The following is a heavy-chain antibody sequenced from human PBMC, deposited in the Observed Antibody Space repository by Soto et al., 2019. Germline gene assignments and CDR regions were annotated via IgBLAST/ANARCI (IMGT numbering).Heavy chain of an antibody. V-gene: IGHV4-31*03. Sequence: SETLSLTCTVSGGSISSGGYYWSWIRQHPGKGLEWIGYIYYSGSTYYNPSLKSRVTISVGTSKNKFSLKLSSVTAADTAVYYCARGKVTMIALDYWGQGNLVTVSS. CDR1: GGSISSGGYY. D-gene: IGHD3-22*01. CDR2: IYYSGST. CDR3: ARGKVTMIALDY. J-gene: IGHJ4*02.